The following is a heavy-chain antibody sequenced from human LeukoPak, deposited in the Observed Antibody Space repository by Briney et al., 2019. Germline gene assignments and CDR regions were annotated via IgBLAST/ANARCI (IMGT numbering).Heavy chain of an antibody. D-gene: IGHD2-8*01. CDR3: ARDTVNGPFVISLDL. J-gene: IGHJ5*02. CDR1: GFSFSSSE. Sequence: GGSLRLSCAASGFSFSSSEMNWVRQAPGKGPEWVSHISSGGNTEYYADSVRGRFTMSRDNAKNLLYLQMNSLRDEDTAVYYCARDTVNGPFVISLDLWGQGVLVTVSS. CDR2: ISSGGNTE. V-gene: IGHV3-48*03.